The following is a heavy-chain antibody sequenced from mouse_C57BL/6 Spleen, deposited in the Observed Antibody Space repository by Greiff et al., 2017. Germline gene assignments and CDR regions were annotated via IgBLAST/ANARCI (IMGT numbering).Heavy chain of an antibody. CDR3: ARQDVYWYFDF. J-gene: IGHJ1*03. V-gene: IGHV5-15*01. CDR1: GFTFSDYG. CDR2: ISNLAYSI. Sequence: VQLKESGGGLVQPGGSLKLSCAASGFTFSDYGMAWVRQAPRKGPEWVAFISNLAYSIYYADTVTGRFTFSRGNAKNTLYLEMSRLRSEDTSMYYCARQDVYWYFDFWGTGTTVTVSS.